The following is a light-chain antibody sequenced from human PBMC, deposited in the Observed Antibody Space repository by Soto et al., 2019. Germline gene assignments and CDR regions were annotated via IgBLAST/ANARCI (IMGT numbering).Light chain of an antibody. CDR3: QQYGSTPWT. CDR1: QSVSSNS. CDR2: GAS. V-gene: IGKV3-20*01. J-gene: IGKJ1*01. Sequence: EIVLTQSPGTLSLSPGERATLSCRASQSVSSNSLAWYEQKPGQAPRLLIYGASRRAAGIPDSISGSGSGTDFTLTITRLEPEDFAVYYCQQYGSTPWTFGQGTKVDNK.